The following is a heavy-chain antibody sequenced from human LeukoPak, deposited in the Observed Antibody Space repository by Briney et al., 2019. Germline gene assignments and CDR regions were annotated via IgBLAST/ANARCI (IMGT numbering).Heavy chain of an antibody. J-gene: IGHJ6*03. CDR1: GGFTCSYY. Sequence: SEALFRTCTASGGFTCSYYWRCIRRPPGEGLVGLGYIFNSRSTNYNPSYKSRVTISVDTPKNQFTLKLSSVTAADPAVYYCARLPGRGLRFLEWLTDYYMDGWSKGTTVTVPS. CDR3: ARLPGRGLRFLEWLTDYYMDG. CDR2: IFNSRST. D-gene: IGHD3-3*01. V-gene: IGHV4-4*08.